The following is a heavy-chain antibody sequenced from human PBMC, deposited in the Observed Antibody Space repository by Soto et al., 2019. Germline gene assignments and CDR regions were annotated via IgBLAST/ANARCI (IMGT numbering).Heavy chain of an antibody. D-gene: IGHD2-2*01. J-gene: IGHJ6*02. CDR1: GFTFSSYA. CDR2: ISYDGSNK. V-gene: IGHV3-30-3*01. CDR3: ARALNSSPPDIVVVPAALAIGRLWYGMDV. Sequence: LRLSCAASGFTFSSYAMHWVRQAPGKGLEWVAVISYDGSNKYYADSVKGRFTISRDNSKNTLYLQMNSLRAEDTAVYYCARALNSSPPDIVVVPAALAIGRLWYGMDVWGQGTTVTVSS.